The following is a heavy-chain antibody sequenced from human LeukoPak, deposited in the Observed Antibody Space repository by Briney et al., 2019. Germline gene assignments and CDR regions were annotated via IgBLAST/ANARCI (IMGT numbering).Heavy chain of an antibody. CDR3: ARERDYDILTGYYQYLYYFDY. V-gene: IGHV4-39*02. CDR1: GVSISSSNSY. CDR2: IYYSGNT. Sequence: ASETLSLTCTVSGVSISSSNSYWGWIRQPPGKGLEWIGSIYYSGNTYYNASLKSQVSISIDTSKNQFSLRLTSVTAADTAVYYCARERDYDILTGYYQYLYYFDYWGQGTLVTVSS. J-gene: IGHJ4*02. D-gene: IGHD3-9*01.